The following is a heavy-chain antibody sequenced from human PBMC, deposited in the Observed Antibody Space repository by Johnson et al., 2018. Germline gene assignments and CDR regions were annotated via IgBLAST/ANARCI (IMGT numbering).Heavy chain of an antibody. CDR3: VASTPSYYMDV. J-gene: IGHJ6*03. CDR1: GYSFTNSG. V-gene: IGHV1-3*01. CDR2: SSAGNGIT. D-gene: IGHD2-2*01. Sequence: QVQLVQSGAEVKKPGASVKVSCKASGYSFTNSGMHWVRQAPGQRLEWMGWSSAGNGITKYSEKFQGRVTITRDTSASTAYMDLSSLRSEDTAVYYCVASTPSYYMDVWGTGTTVTVSS.